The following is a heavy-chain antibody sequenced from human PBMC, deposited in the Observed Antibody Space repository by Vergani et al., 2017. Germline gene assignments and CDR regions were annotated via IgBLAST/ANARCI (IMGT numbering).Heavy chain of an antibody. J-gene: IGHJ6*02. D-gene: IGHD2-15*01. CDR1: GYTFTSYG. Sequence: QVQLVQSGAEVRKPGASVKVSCKASGYTFTSYGISWVRQAPGQGLEWMGWISAYNGNTNYAQKLQGRVTMTTDTSTSTAYMELRSLRSDDTAVYYCARRCSGGSCYSYYYYGMDVWGQGTTVTVSS. CDR2: ISAYNGNT. V-gene: IGHV1-18*01. CDR3: ARRCSGGSCYSYYYYGMDV.